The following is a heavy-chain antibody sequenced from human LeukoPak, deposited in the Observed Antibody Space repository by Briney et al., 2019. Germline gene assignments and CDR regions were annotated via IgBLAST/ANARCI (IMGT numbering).Heavy chain of an antibody. CDR3: ATSSGWYSLNY. Sequence: SETLSLTCAVSGDSISSALWWNWVRQPPGKGLDWIGEISRDGSTKYNPSLKNRVTISKDNSKNQFSLKLNSVTAADTAVYYCATSSGWYSLNYWGQGVLITVSS. J-gene: IGHJ4*02. CDR1: GDSISSALW. V-gene: IGHV4-4*02. CDR2: ISRDGST. D-gene: IGHD1-26*01.